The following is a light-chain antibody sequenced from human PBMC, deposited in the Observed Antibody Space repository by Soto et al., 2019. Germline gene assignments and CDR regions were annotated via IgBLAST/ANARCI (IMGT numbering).Light chain of an antibody. CDR3: QQYDSSPRT. V-gene: IGKV3-20*01. Sequence: EIVLTQSPGTLSLSPGERATLFCRASQSVSSSFLAWYQQKPGQAPRLLIYGASSRATGIPDRFSGSGSGTDFTLTISRLEPEDFAVYYCQQYDSSPRTVGQGTKVEIK. CDR2: GAS. CDR1: QSVSSSF. J-gene: IGKJ1*01.